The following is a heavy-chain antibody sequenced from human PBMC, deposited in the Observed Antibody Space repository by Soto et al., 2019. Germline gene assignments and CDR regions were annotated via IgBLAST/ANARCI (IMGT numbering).Heavy chain of an antibody. Sequence: EVQLVESGGGLVQPGGSLRLSCAASGFTFSSYSMNWVRQAPGKGLEWGSYISSSSSTIYYADSVKGRFTISRDNAKNSLYLQMNSLRDADTAVYYCARDGGLCMDVWGQGTTVTVSS. J-gene: IGHJ6*02. CDR3: ARDGGLCMDV. CDR2: ISSSSSTI. V-gene: IGHV3-48*02. D-gene: IGHD3-16*01. CDR1: GFTFSSYS.